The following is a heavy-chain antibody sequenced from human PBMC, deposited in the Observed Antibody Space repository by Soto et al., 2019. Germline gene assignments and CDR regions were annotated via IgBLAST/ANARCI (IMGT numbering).Heavy chain of an antibody. V-gene: IGHV3-49*03. J-gene: IGHJ5*02. Sequence: GGSLRLSCTASGFPFGDYSISLFRQAPGNGLECGGFIRSKAYCGTTEYAASVKGRFTISRHASKSIAYLQMNSLKTEDTAVNYCTRERVTTNWLDPLAQGTLVNVSS. D-gene: IGHD4-17*01. CDR3: TRERVTTNWLDP. CDR1: GFPFGDYS. CDR2: IRSKAYCGTT.